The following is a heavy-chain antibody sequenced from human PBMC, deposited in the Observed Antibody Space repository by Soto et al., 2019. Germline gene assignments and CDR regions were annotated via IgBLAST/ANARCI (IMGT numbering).Heavy chain of an antibody. CDR2: INSDGSTT. CDR1: GFTFSSYW. Sequence: GGSLRLSCAASGFTFSSYWMHWVRQAPGKGLVWVSRINSDGSTTTYVDSVKGRFNISRDNAKNTMYLQMNSLRAEDTAVYYCARDRTSASADYWGQGALVTVSS. CDR3: ARDRTSASADY. V-gene: IGHV3-74*01. J-gene: IGHJ4*02.